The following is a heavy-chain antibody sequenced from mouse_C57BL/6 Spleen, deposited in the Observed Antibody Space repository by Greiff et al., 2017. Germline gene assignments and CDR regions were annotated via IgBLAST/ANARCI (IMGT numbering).Heavy chain of an antibody. J-gene: IGHJ4*01. CDR2: IDPSDSYT. CDR1: GYTFTSYW. CDR3: ARWGTVVAGDY. V-gene: IGHV1-50*01. Sequence: QVQLQQPGAELVKPGASVKLSCKASGYTFTSYWMQWVKQRPGQGLEWIGEIDPSDSYTNYNQKFKGKATLTVDTSSSTAYLQLSSLTSEDSAVYYCARWGTVVAGDYWGQGTSVTVSS. D-gene: IGHD1-1*01.